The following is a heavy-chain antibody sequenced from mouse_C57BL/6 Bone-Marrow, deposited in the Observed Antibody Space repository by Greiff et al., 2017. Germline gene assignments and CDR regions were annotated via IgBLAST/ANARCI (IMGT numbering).Heavy chain of an antibody. D-gene: IGHD3-2*02. CDR2: ITPSSGYT. CDR3: ARLGGLRQYYCDY. V-gene: IGHV1-4*01. J-gene: IGHJ2*01. CDR1: GYTFTSYT. Sequence: QVQLQPSGAELARPGASVKMSCKASGYTFTSYTMHWVKQRPGQGLEWIGYITPSSGYTKYNQKFKDKATLTADKYSSTAYMQLSSRTSEDAAVYYWARLGGLRQYYCDYWGQGTTLTVSS.